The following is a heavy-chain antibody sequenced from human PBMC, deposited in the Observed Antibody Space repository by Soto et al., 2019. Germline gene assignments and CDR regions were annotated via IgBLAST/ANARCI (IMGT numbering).Heavy chain of an antibody. CDR3: ARITIFGVVHN. CDR2: IYYSGST. D-gene: IGHD3-3*01. J-gene: IGHJ4*02. CDR1: GGSISSGGYY. V-gene: IGHV4-31*03. Sequence: TLSLTCTVSGGSISSGGYYWSWIRQHPGKGLEWIGYIYYSGSTYYNPSLKSRVTISVDTSKNQFSLKLSSVTAADTAVYYCARITIFGVVHNWGQGTLVTVSS.